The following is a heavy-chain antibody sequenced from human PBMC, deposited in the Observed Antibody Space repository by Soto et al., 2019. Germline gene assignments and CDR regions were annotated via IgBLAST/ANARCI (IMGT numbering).Heavy chain of an antibody. D-gene: IGHD6-13*01. CDR3: AKDQAGAGTISRYFQD. V-gene: IGHV3-23*01. CDR2: ISGGGGTT. CDR1: ESILKNFW. J-gene: IGHJ1*01. Sequence: GGSLRLSCAASESILKNFWIHWVRQAPGKGLEWVSGISGGGGTTYYAESVKGRFTISRDNSKNTVYLQVNSLRAEDTAVYYCAKDQAGAGTISRYFQDWGQGTLVTVSS.